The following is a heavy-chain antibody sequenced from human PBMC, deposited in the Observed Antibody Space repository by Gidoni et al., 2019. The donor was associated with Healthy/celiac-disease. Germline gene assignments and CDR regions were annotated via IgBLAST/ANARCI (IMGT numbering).Heavy chain of an antibody. CDR1: GFTFDDYA. CDR3: AKDQGGMIVVGPADY. D-gene: IGHD3-22*01. J-gene: IGHJ4*02. CDR2: ISWNSGSI. Sequence: EVQLVESGGGLVQPGRSLRLSCADSGFTFDDYAMHWVRQAPGKGLEWVSGISWNSGSIGYADSVKGRFTISRDNAKNSLYLQMNSLRAEDTALYYCAKDQGGMIVVGPADYWGQGTLVTVSS. V-gene: IGHV3-9*01.